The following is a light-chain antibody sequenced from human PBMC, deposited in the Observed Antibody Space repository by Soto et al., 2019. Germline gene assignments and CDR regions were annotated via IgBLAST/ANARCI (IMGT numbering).Light chain of an antibody. CDR1: QGISDW. Sequence: DIQMTQSPSSVSASVGDRVTITCRASQGISDWLAWFQQKPGKAPKLLIYAASTLQSGVPSRFSGSRSGTEFTLTTTDLQPEDFASYYCQQATSFPFTFGPGTKVDIK. CDR2: AAS. V-gene: IGKV1-12*01. CDR3: QQATSFPFT. J-gene: IGKJ3*01.